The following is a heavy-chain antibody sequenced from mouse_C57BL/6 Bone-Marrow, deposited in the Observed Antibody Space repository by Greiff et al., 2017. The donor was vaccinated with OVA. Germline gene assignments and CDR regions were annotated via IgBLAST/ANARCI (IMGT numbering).Heavy chain of an antibody. J-gene: IGHJ1*03. CDR2: LGPGSGST. V-gene: IGHV1-77*01. D-gene: IGHD1-1*01. CDR1: GYTFTDYY. CDR3: SLLRYQWYFDV. Sequence: QVQLKESGAELVKPGASVKISCKASGYTFTDYYINWVKQRPGQGLEWIGKLGPGSGSTYYNEKFKGKATLTADKSSSTAYMQLSSLTSEDSAVYFCSLLRYQWYFDVWGTGTTVTVSS.